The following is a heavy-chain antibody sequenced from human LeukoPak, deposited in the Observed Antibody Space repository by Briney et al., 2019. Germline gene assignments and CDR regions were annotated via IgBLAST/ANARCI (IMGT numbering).Heavy chain of an antibody. V-gene: IGHV3-74*01. CDR1: GFTFSRYC. CDR3: ARVRYSSSWYYFDY. CDR2: SNSDGSSK. J-gene: IGHJ4*02. Sequence: GPSLRLSCPASGFTFSRYCMHWVRHAPRKWLGWVSRSNSDGSSKSYADSVKGRFTNSRDSAKNTLYLQINSLQDEETAVYYCARVRYSSSWYYFDYWGQGTLVTDSS. D-gene: IGHD6-13*01.